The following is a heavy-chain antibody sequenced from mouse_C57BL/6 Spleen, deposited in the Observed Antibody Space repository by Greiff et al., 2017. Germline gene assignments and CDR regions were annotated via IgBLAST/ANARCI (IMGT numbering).Heavy chain of an antibody. CDR3: ARRATEDFDY. J-gene: IGHJ2*01. V-gene: IGHV5-17*01. Sequence: EVKLVESGGGLVKPGGSLKLSCAASGFTFSDYGMHWVRQAPEKGLEWVAYISSGSSTIYYADTVKGRFTISRDNAKNTLFLQMTSLRSEDTAMYYCARRATEDFDYWGQGTTLTVSS. CDR1: GFTFSDYG. CDR2: ISSGSSTI. D-gene: IGHD3-1*01.